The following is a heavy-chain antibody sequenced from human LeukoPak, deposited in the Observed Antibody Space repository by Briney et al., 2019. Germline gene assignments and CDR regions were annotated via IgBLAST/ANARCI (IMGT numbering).Heavy chain of an antibody. D-gene: IGHD6-19*01. CDR1: GFNFDHYW. J-gene: IGHJ5*02. CDR3: ARDPGSGWWGGFDL. V-gene: IGHV3-7*04. CDR2: IKQDGSGK. Sequence: GSLRLSCAASGFNFDHYWMTWVRQAPGKELEWGANIKQDGSGKVYLDYMKGRFTISRDNSRDSLYLQMNSLRPEDTAVYCARDPGSGWWGGFDLWGQGTLVTVSS.